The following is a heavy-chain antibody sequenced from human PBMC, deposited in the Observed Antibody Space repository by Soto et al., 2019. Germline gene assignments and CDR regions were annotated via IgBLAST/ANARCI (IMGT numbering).Heavy chain of an antibody. J-gene: IGHJ4*02. Sequence: PGGSLRLSCAASGFTFSSYSMNWVRQAPGKGLEWVSYISSSSSTIYYADSVKGRFTISRDNAKNSLYLQMNSLRAEDTAVYYCARGASGYIGGRFDYWGQGTLVTVSS. V-gene: IGHV3-48*01. CDR1: GFTFSSYS. D-gene: IGHD3-22*01. CDR3: ARGASGYIGGRFDY. CDR2: ISSSSSTI.